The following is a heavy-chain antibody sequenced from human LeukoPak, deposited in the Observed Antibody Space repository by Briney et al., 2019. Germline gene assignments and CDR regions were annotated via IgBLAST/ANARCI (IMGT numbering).Heavy chain of an antibody. CDR2: ISWNSGSI. D-gene: IGHD4-23*01. CDR1: GFTFDDYA. V-gene: IGHV3-9*01. CDR3: AKDMGDDGGNGVDY. Sequence: GGSLRLSCAPSGFTFDDYAMHWVRQAPGKGLEWVSGISWNSGSIGYADSVKGRFTISRDNAKNSLYLQMNSLRAEDTALYYCAKDMGDDGGNGVDYWGQGTLVTVSS. J-gene: IGHJ4*02.